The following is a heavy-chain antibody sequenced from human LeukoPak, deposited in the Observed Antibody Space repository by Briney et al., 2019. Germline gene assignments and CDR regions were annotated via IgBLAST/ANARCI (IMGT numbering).Heavy chain of an antibody. CDR2: INHSGST. D-gene: IGHD6-19*01. Sequence: PSETLSLTCAVYGGSFSGYYWSWIRQPPGKGLEWIGEINHSGSTNYNPSLKSRVTISVDTSKNQFSLKLSSATAADTAVYYCARRIIAVAGTDYFDYWGQGTLVTVSS. J-gene: IGHJ4*02. V-gene: IGHV4-34*01. CDR1: GGSFSGYY. CDR3: ARRIIAVAGTDYFDY.